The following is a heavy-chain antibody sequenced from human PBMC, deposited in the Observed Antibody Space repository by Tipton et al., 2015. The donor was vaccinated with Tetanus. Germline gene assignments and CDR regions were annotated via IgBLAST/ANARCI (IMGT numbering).Heavy chain of an antibody. CDR1: GGSISSSSYY. J-gene: IGHJ4*02. CDR3: ARYSSGWYPDY. D-gene: IGHD6-19*01. CDR2: IYYSGST. Sequence: TLSLTCTVSGGSISSSSYYWGWIRQPPGKGLEWIGSIYYSGSTYYNPSLKSRVTISVDTSKNQFSLKLSSVTAADTAVYYCARYSSGWYPDYWGQGTLVTVSS. V-gene: IGHV4-39*07.